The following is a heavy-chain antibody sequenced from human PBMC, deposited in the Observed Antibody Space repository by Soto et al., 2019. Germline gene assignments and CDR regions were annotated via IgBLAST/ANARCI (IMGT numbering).Heavy chain of an antibody. V-gene: IGHV4-30-2*05. CDR1: GGSISSGGYS. Sequence: SETLSLTCAVSGGSISSGGYSWSWIRQPPGKGLEWIGYIYHSGSTYYNPSLKSRVTISVDTSKNQFSLKLSSVTAADTAVYYCARWEARNYYYYGMDVWGQGTTVTVSS. J-gene: IGHJ6*02. CDR2: IYHSGST. CDR3: ARWEARNYYYYGMDV. D-gene: IGHD6-6*01.